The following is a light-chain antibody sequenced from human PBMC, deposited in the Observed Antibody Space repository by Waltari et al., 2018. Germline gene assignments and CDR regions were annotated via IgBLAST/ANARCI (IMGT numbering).Light chain of an antibody. CDR2: KSY. J-gene: IGLJ3*02. V-gene: IGLV8-61*01. CDR1: AGSVPTTSY. CDR3: SLYMGSGIWA. Sequence: PVVTQESSLSVSPGGTVTLTCALSAGSVPTTSYATWYQQTPGQAPLTLVYKSYSRSSGVPDRFSGYILGNRAALTITGAQADDESDYHGSLYMGSGIWAFGGGTKLTVL.